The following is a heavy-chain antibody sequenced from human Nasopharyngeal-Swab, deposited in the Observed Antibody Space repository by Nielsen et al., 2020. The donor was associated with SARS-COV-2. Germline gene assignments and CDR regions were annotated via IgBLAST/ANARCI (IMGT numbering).Heavy chain of an antibody. CDR3: ARGSLAAIPRSSWFFDY. CDR1: GGSISSYY. D-gene: IGHD2-2*01. V-gene: IGHV4-4*07. CDR2: IYTSGST. J-gene: IGHJ4*02. Sequence: ETLSLTCTVSGGSISSYYWTWIRQPAGKGLEWIGRIYTSGSTNYNPSLKSRVTMSVDTSKNQFSLKLSSVTAADTAVYYCARGSLAAIPRSSWFFDYWGQGTLVTVSS.